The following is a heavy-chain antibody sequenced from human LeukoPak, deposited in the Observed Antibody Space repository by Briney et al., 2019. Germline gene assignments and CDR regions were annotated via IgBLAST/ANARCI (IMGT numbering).Heavy chain of an antibody. CDR2: ISYSGSG. CDR1: GGSISTYY. J-gene: IGHJ4*02. V-gene: IGHV4-59*01. CDR3: ARRPRWGAGYSFDY. Sequence: SETLSLTCTVSGGSISTYYWSWIRQPPGKGLEWIGYISYSGSGNYNPSLKSRVTISVDTSKNQFSLKLSSVTAADTAVYFCARRPRWGAGYSFDYWGQGTLVTVSS. D-gene: IGHD5-24*01.